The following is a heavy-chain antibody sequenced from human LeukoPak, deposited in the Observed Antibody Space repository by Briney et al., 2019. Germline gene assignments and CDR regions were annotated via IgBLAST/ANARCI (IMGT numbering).Heavy chain of an antibody. D-gene: IGHD4-17*01. CDR1: GFTFSIHN. J-gene: IGHJ4*02. CDR3: ARGAGRYGDYRDY. V-gene: IGHV3-48*04. CDR2: INSGGDAT. Sequence: PGGSLRLSCAASGFTFSIHNMDWVHQAPGKGLEWISYINSGGDATHYADSVKGRFTISRDDAKNSLYMRMNSLTAEDTAVYYCARGAGRYGDYRDYWGQGTLVTVSS.